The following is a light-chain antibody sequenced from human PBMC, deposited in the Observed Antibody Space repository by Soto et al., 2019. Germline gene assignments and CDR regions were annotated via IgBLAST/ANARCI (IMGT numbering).Light chain of an antibody. V-gene: IGKV1-5*01. CDR2: AAS. CDR3: QQRSNWPPVT. Sequence: DIQMTQSPSSLSASVGDRVTITCRASQSISRWLAWHQQKPGKAPKLLIYAASSLQSGVPSRFSGSGSGTDFTLTISSLEPEDFVVYYCQQRSNWPPVTFGGGTNVDIK. J-gene: IGKJ4*01. CDR1: QSISRW.